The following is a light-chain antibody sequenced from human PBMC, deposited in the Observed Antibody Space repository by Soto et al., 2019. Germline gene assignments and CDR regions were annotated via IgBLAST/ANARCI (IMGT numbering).Light chain of an antibody. CDR3: QQSTRFPLT. J-gene: IGKJ4*01. V-gene: IGKV1-12*01. Sequence: DIQMTQSPSFVSASVGDRVTITCRASQGISGWLAWYQHKPGRAPKLLIHAASSLESGVPSRFSGSGSGKDFTLTIGSLQPEDFATYYCQQSTRFPLTFGGGTKVEIK. CDR2: AAS. CDR1: QGISGW.